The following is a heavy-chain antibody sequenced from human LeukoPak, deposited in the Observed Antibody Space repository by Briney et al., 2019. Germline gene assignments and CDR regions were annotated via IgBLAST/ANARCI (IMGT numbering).Heavy chain of an antibody. Sequence: GGSLRLSCAASGFTFSSYAMSWVRQAPGKGLEWVAAISGSGDSTWYADSVKGRFTISRDSSKNTLYLQMNSLRAEDTAVYYCARGGRGDYWGQGTLVTVSS. CDR1: GFTFSSYA. V-gene: IGHV3-23*01. CDR2: ISGSGDST. D-gene: IGHD1-26*01. J-gene: IGHJ4*02. CDR3: ARGGRGDY.